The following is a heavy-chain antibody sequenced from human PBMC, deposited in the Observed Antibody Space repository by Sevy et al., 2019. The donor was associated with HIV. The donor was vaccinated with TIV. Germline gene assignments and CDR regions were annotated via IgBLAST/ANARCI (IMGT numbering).Heavy chain of an antibody. CDR2: ISYDGSNK. CDR3: AKDRGTVTTDQYYYYYGMDV. Sequence: GGSLRLSCAASGFTFSSYGMHWVRQAPGKGLEWVAVISYDGSNKYYADSVKSRFTISRDNSKNTLYLQMNSLRAEDTAVYYCAKDRGTVTTDQYYYYYGMDVWGQGTTVTVSS. V-gene: IGHV3-30*18. D-gene: IGHD4-4*01. J-gene: IGHJ6*02. CDR1: GFTFSSYG.